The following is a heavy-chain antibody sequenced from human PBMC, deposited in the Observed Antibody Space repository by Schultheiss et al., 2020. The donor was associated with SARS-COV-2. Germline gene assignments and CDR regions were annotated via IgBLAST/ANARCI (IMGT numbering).Heavy chain of an antibody. CDR1: GGSFSSYY. CDR3: ARAHYYDSSGYNYYYGMDV. V-gene: IGHV4-34*01. D-gene: IGHD3-22*01. Sequence: SETLSLTCAVYGGSFSSYYWSWIRQPPGKGLEWIGEINHSGSTNYNPSLKSRVTISVDMSKNQFSLKLSSVTAADTAVYYCARAHYYDSSGYNYYYGMDVWGQGTTVTVSS. CDR2: INHSGST. J-gene: IGHJ6*02.